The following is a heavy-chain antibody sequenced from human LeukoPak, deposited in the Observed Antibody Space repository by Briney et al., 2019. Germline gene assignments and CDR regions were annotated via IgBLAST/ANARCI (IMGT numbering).Heavy chain of an antibody. CDR2: ICAYNGNT. CDR3: ARDRFGSGSYYTFDY. D-gene: IGHD3-10*01. V-gene: IGHV1-18*01. CDR1: GYTFTSYG. Sequence: GASVKVSCKASGYTFTSYGISWVRQAPGQGLEWMGWICAYNGNTNYAQKLQGRVTMTTDTSTSTAYMELRSLRSDDTAVYYCARDRFGSGSYYTFDYWGQGTLVTVSS. J-gene: IGHJ4*02.